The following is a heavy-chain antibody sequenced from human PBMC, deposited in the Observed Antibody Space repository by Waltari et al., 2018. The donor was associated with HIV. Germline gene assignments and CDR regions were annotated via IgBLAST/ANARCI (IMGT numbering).Heavy chain of an antibody. CDR2: INWNGGST. D-gene: IGHD1-7*01. Sequence: DYGMSWVRQAPGKGLEWVSGINWNGGSTGYADSVKGRFTISRDNAKNSLYLQMNSLRAEDTALYYCARVGYPELWGGIWFDPWGQGTLVTVSS. CDR1: DYG. V-gene: IGHV3-20*03. CDR3: ARVGYPELWGGIWFDP. J-gene: IGHJ5*02.